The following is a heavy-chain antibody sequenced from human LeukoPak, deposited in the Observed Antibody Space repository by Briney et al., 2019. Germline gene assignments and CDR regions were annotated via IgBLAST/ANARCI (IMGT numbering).Heavy chain of an antibody. D-gene: IGHD3-22*01. CDR2: ISSSGSTI. CDR3: ARDQSYYYDSSGYYYY. Sequence: KTGGSLRLSCAASGFTFSDYYMSWIRQAPGKGLEWVSYISSSGSTIYYADSVKGRFTISRDNAKNSLYLQMNSLRAEDTAVYYCARDQSYYYDSSGYYYYCGQGTLVTVSS. CDR1: GFTFSDYY. J-gene: IGHJ4*02. V-gene: IGHV3-11*04.